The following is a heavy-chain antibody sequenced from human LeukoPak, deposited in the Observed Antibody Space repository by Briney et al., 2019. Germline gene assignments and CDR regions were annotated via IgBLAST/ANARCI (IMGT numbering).Heavy chain of an antibody. CDR3: ARDAGYSSSFADY. Sequence: ASVKVSCKASGYTFTAYYMHWVRQAPGQGLEWMGWINPNSGGTNYAQKFQGRVTMTRDTSISTAYMELSRLRSDDTAVYYCARDAGYSSSFADYWGQGTLVTASS. D-gene: IGHD6-6*01. V-gene: IGHV1-2*02. J-gene: IGHJ4*02. CDR2: INPNSGGT. CDR1: GYTFTAYY.